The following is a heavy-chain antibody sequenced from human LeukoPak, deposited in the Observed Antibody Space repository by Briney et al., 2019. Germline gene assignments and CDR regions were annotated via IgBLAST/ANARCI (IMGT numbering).Heavy chain of an antibody. CDR1: AYTLSSNG. CDR3: ARHQGELRFYYYAMDV. V-gene: IGHV1-18*01. D-gene: IGHD1-26*01. J-gene: IGHJ6*02. CDR2: ISAYNGHT. Sequence: ASVKVSCKASAYTLSSNGISWVRQAPGQGLEWMGWISAYNGHTDYAQKFQGRVTMTTDTATRTAYMELRCLKSDDTAVYYCARHQGELRFYYYAMDVWGQGTRVTVSS.